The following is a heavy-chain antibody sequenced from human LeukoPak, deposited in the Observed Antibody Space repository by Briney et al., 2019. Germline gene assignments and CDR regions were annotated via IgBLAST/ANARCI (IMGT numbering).Heavy chain of an antibody. CDR1: GFTFSSYV. CDR2: ISGSGGGT. Sequence: GGSLRLSCAASGFTFSSYVTSWVRQAPGKGLEWVSTISGSGGGTYYADSVKGRFTISRDNSKNTLYLQMNSLRAEDTAVYYCAKDGYYYGSGSYYEDYYMDVWGKGTTVTVSS. CDR3: AKDGYYYGSGSYYEDYYMDV. J-gene: IGHJ6*03. V-gene: IGHV3-23*01. D-gene: IGHD3-10*01.